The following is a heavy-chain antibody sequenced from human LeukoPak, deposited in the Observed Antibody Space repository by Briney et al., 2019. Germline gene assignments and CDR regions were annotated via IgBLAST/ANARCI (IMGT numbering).Heavy chain of an antibody. V-gene: IGHV3-53*01. J-gene: IGHJ4*02. CDR1: GFTVSTNY. D-gene: IGHD3-16*01. CDR2: IYSSGTT. CDR3: AREKLGVVVLFDS. Sequence: PGGSLTLSCAASGFTVSTNYMSWVRQAPGKGLEWVSVIYSSGTTYYADSVKGRFTISRDNPKNTVYLQMNSLRAEDTAVYYCAREKLGVVVLFDSWGQGTLVTVSS.